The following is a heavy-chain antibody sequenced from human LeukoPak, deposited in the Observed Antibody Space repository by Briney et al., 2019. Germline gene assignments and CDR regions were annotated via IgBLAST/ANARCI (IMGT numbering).Heavy chain of an antibody. CDR2: INPNSGGT. CDR3: ARVSRRGYGYGKVNYYYYMDV. J-gene: IGHJ6*03. D-gene: IGHD5-18*01. V-gene: IGHV1-2*02. CDR1: GYTFTGYY. Sequence: ASVKVSCKASGYTFTGYYMHWVRQAPGQGLEWMGWINPNSGGTNYAQKFQGRVTMTRDTSISAAYMELSRLRSDDTAVYYCARVSRRGYGYGKVNYYYYMDVWGKGTTVTVSS.